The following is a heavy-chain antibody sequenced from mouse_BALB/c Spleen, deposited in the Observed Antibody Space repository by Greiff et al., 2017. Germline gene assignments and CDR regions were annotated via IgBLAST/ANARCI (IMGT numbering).Heavy chain of an antibody. Sequence: EVKLMESGGGLVQPGGSRKLSCAASGFTFSSFGMHWVRQAPEKGLEWVAYISSGSSTIYYADTVKGRFTISRDNPKNTLFLQMTSLRSEDTAMYYCASSYGPAWFADWGQGTLVTVSA. CDR2: ISSGSSTI. V-gene: IGHV5-17*02. CDR3: ASSYGPAWFAD. D-gene: IGHD1-1*02. CDR1: GFTFSSFG. J-gene: IGHJ3*01.